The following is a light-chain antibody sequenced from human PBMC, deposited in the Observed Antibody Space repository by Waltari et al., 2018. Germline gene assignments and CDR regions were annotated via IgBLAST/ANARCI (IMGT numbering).Light chain of an antibody. CDR1: QSVGSN. V-gene: IGKV3-15*01. CDR3: HQYNYWPLT. J-gene: IGKJ1*01. CDR2: GAS. Sequence: EIVMTQSPATLSVSPGERATLSCRASQSVGSNLAWFQQKPGQAPRLLIYGASTRASGIPARFSGSGSGTEFILTISSLQSEDFALYYCHQYNYWPLTFGQGTKVEIK.